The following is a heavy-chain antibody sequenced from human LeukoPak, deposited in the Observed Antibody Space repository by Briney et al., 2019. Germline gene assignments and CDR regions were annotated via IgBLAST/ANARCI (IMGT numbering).Heavy chain of an antibody. CDR1: GFTFSSYA. CDR3: ARDAYYYGSGSYAPPDV. V-gene: IGHV3-30*04. D-gene: IGHD3-10*01. J-gene: IGHJ6*04. CDR2: ISYDGSNK. Sequence: PGRSLTLSCAASGFTFSSYAMHWARQAPGKGLEWVVVISYDGSNKYYADSVKGRFTISRDNSKNTLYLQMNSLRAEDTAVYYCARDAYYYGSGSYAPPDVWGKGTTVTVSS.